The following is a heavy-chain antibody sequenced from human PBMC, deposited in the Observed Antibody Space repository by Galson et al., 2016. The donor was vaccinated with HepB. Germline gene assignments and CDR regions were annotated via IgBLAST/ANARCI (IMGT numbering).Heavy chain of an antibody. V-gene: IGHV4-39*02. D-gene: IGHD3-16*01. CDR3: ARETPLEGGFDY. J-gene: IGHJ4*02. Sequence: SETLSLTCTVSGGSINSTTHYWGWIRQPPGKGLEWVGSVYYSGGTYYNPSLKSRVTISVDTSKNQFSLKLESLTAADTAVYYCARETPLEGGFDYWGQGTLVPVSS. CDR1: GGSINSTTHY. CDR2: VYYSGGT.